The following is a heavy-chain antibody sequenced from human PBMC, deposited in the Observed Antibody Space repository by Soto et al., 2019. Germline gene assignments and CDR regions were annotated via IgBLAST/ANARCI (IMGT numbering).Heavy chain of an antibody. Sequence: QVQLVQSGAEVKKPGASVKVSCKASGYTFTSYDINWVRQATGQGLEWMGWMNPNSGNTGYAQKFQGRVTMTRNTSISTAYMELSSLRSEDTAVYYCARGPHEILRFLEWLFDYWGQGTLVTVSS. CDR1: GYTFTSYD. J-gene: IGHJ4*02. CDR3: ARGPHEILRFLEWLFDY. D-gene: IGHD3-3*01. CDR2: MNPNSGNT. V-gene: IGHV1-8*01.